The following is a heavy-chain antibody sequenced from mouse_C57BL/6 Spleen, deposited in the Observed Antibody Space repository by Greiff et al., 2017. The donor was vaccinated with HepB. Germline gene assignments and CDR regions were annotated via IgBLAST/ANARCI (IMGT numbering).Heavy chain of an antibody. V-gene: IGHV1-81*01. J-gene: IGHJ2*01. CDR2: IYPRSGNT. CDR1: GYTFTSYG. Sequence: QVQLKESGAELARPGASVKLSCKASGYTFTSYGISWVKQRTGQGLEWIGEIYPRSGNTYYNEKFKGKATLTADKSSSTAYMELRSLTSEDSAVYFCARSAYGSSFYFDYWGQGTTLTVSS. CDR3: ARSAYGSSFYFDY. D-gene: IGHD1-1*01.